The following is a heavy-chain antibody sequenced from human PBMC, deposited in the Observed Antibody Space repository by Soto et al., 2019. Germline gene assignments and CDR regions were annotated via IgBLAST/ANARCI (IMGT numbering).Heavy chain of an antibody. V-gene: IGHV4-61*08. D-gene: IGHD6-19*01. Sequence: VLLQESGPRLLRPSETLSLTCTVSDDSFRGAEYYWSWIRQPLGKGPEWIGYTYYNGDTKYNPAFRSRVTMSEDPSKNQFSLRLSSVTAADTAVYFCARGPAYINGWRTFDLWGRGILVTVSS. CDR3: ARGPAYINGWRTFDL. CDR2: TYYNGDT. CDR1: DDSFRGAEYY. J-gene: IGHJ4*02.